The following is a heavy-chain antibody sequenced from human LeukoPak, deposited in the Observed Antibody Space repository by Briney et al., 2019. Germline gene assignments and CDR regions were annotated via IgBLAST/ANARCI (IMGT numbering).Heavy chain of an antibody. D-gene: IGHD6-13*01. CDR1: GGSISSYY. CDR3: ARDVVAAAGTWDY. Sequence: SETLSLTCTVSGGSISSYYWSWIRQPPGKGLEWIGYIYYSGSTNYNPSLKSRVTISVDTSKNQFSLKLSSVTAADTAVYYCARDVVAAAGTWDYWGQGTLVTVSS. J-gene: IGHJ4*02. CDR2: IYYSGST. V-gene: IGHV4-59*12.